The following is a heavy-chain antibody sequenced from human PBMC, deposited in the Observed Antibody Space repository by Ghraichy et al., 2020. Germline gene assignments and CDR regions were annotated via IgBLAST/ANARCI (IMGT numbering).Heavy chain of an antibody. CDR1: GFTFRRNG. D-gene: IGHD2-21*02. J-gene: IGHJ4*02. V-gene: IGHV3-30*18. CDR3: AKGGWEVVTATPVDY. CDR2: ISYDGSNK. Sequence: GGSLRLSCAASGFTFRRNGMHWVRQAPGKGLEWVAVISYDGSNKYYADSVKGRFTISRDNSKNTLYLQMNSLRAEDTAVYYCAKGGWEVVTATPVDYWGQGILVTVAS.